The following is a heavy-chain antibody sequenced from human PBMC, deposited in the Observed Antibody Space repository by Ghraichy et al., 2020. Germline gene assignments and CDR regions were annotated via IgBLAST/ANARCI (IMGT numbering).Heavy chain of an antibody. D-gene: IGHD6-13*01. J-gene: IGHJ4*02. V-gene: IGHV3-21*01. CDR1: GFTFSSYS. CDR3: ARDRPVRAAAAYDY. Sequence: GGSLRLSCAASGFTFSSYSMNWVRQAPGKGLEWVSSISSSSSYIYYADSVKGRFTISRDNAKNSLYLQMNSLRAEDTAVYYCARDRPVRAAAAYDYWGQGTLVTVSS. CDR2: ISSSSSYI.